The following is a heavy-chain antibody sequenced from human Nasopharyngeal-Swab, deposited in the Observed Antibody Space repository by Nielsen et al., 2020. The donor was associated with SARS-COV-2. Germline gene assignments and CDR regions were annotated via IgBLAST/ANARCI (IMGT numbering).Heavy chain of an antibody. CDR3: ARGGGSGSYYNDDAFDI. CDR2: IYYSGST. V-gene: IGHV4-59*01. D-gene: IGHD3-10*01. J-gene: IGHJ3*02. Sequence: WIRQPPGKGLEWIGYIYYSGSTNYNPSLKSRVTISVDTSKNQFSLKLSSVTAADTAVYYCARGGGSGSYYNDDAFDIWGQGTMGTVSS.